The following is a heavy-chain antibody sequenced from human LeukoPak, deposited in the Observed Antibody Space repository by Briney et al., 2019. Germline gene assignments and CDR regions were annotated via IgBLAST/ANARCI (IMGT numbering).Heavy chain of an antibody. J-gene: IGHJ4*02. CDR2: ISSSSSYI. V-gene: IGHV3-21*04. D-gene: IGHD2-21*02. CDR3: ARDGGAYCGGDCYNNY. CDR1: GFTFSSYS. Sequence: GGSLRLSCAASGFTFSSYSMNWVRQAPGKGLEWVSSISSSSSYIYYADSVKGRFTISRDNAKNSLYLQMNSLRAEDTAVYYCARDGGAYCGGDCYNNYWGQGTLVTVSS.